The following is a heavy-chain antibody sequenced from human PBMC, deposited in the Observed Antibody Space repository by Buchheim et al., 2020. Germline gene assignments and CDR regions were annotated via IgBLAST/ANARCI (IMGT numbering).Heavy chain of an antibody. CDR2: ISSSGTTI. CDR3: ARGSAVLDS. J-gene: IGHJ5*02. Sequence: EVQLVESGGGLLKPGGSLRLSCAASGFTFSNNNMNWVRQAPGKGLEWVSYISSSGTTIYHADLVRGRFTISRDNAKTSLYLQMNSLRAEDTAVYYCARGSAVLDSWGQGTL. CDR1: GFTFSNNN. V-gene: IGHV3-48*01.